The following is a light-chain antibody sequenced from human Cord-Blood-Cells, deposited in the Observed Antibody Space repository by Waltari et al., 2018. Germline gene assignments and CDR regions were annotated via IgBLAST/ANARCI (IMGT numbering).Light chain of an antibody. V-gene: IGLV2-11*01. CDR1: SSDVGGYNY. J-gene: IGLJ1*01. CDR2: DVS. CDR3: CSYAGSYTYV. Sequence: QSALTQPRPVSGSPGQSVTISCTGTSSDVGGYNYGSWYQQHPGKAPKLMIYDVSKRPSGVPDRFSGSKSGNTASLTISGLQAEDEADYYCCSYAGSYTYVFGTGTKVTVL.